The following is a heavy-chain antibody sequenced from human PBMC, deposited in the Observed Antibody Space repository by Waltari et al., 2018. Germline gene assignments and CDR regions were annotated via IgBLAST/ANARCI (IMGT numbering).Heavy chain of an antibody. J-gene: IGHJ5*02. V-gene: IGHV3-74*01. D-gene: IGHD3-10*01. CDR1: GFSFGDDW. CDR3: VRRSIRGYIKEGPNWFDP. Sequence: EVYMGESGGGLVQPGGSLRPCFAASGFSFGDDWKHLVREVPGKGPVWVSRINIDGSSTIYADSVKGRFTISRDNAKNTLYLQMNSLRADDTAVYYCVRRSIRGYIKEGPNWFDPWGQGTLVTVSS. CDR2: INIDGSST.